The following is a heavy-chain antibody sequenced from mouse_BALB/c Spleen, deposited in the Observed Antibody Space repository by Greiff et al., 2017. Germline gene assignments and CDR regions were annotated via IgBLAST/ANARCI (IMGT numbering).Heavy chain of an antibody. CDR3: VRPIYYEGFAY. Sequence: EVKLMESGGGLVQPKGSLKLSCAASGFTFNTYAMNWVRQAPGKGLEWVARIRSKSNNYATYYADSVKDRFTISRDDSQSMLYLQMNNLKTEDTAMYYCVRPIYYEGFAYWGQGTLVTVSA. CDR1: GFTFNTYA. CDR2: IRSKSNNYAT. V-gene: IGHV10-1*02. D-gene: IGHD2-4*01. J-gene: IGHJ3*01.